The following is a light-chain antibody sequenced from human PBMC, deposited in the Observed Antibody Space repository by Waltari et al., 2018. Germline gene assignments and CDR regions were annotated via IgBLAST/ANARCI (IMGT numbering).Light chain of an antibody. CDR1: SNDIGKHDF. V-gene: IGLV2-14*03. J-gene: IGLJ3*02. CDR3: SSYTSSSTLV. CDR2: DVT. Sequence: QSALTQPRSVSGSPGQSVTISCSGSSNDIGKHDFVSWAQQFPGKAPKLIIYDVTKRPSGVSNRFSGSKSGNTASLTISGLQAEDEADYYCSSYTSSSTLVFGGGTKLTVL.